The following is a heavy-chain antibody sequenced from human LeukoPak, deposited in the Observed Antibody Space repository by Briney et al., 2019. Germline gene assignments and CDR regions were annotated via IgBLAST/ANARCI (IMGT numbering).Heavy chain of an antibody. Sequence: GESLKISCKGSGYRFTNYWIGWVRLMPGKGLECIWIIYPGDSDTRYSPSFQGQVTISADKSISTAYLQWSSLKASDTAMYYCASSIAATGFDYWGRGTLVTVSS. CDR2: IYPGDSDT. D-gene: IGHD6-13*01. CDR1: GYRFTNYW. CDR3: ASSIAATGFDY. J-gene: IGHJ4*02. V-gene: IGHV5-51*01.